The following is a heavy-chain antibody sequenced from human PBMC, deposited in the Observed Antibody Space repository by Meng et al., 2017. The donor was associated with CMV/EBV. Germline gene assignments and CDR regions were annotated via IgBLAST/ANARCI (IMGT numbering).Heavy chain of an antibody. CDR2: IYWDDDK. CDR3: ARIAAAGHFDY. J-gene: IGHJ4*02. Sequence: QLTLKELGPTLVKTTPTVTLACTFAGFTLSNSEVGVCWIRPPPAKALELLALIYWDDDKRYSPSLKSRLTITKDTSKNQVFLTMTNMDPVDTATFYCARIAAAGHFDYWGQGTLVTVSS. V-gene: IGHV2-5*02. D-gene: IGHD6-13*01. CDR1: GFTLSNSEVG.